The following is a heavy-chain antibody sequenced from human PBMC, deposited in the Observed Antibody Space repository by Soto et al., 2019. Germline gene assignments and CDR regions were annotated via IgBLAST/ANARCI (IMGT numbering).Heavy chain of an antibody. CDR3: ARDMFRYCGGDCHDY. Sequence: SETLSLTCAVSGGSISSGGYSWSWIRQPPGKGLEWIGYFYHSGSTYYNPSLKSRVTISVDRSKNQFSLKLSSVTAADTAVYYCARDMFRYCGGDCHDYWGQGTLVTVSS. D-gene: IGHD2-21*02. CDR2: FYHSGST. CDR1: GGSISSGGYS. J-gene: IGHJ4*02. V-gene: IGHV4-30-2*01.